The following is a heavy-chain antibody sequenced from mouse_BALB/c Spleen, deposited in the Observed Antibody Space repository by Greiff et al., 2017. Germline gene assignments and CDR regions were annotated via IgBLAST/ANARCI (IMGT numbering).Heavy chain of an antibody. J-gene: IGHJ3*01. V-gene: IGHV3-8*02. Sequence: EVKLVESGPSLVKPSQTLSLTCSVAGDSITSGYWNWVRKFPGNKLEYMGYISYSGSTYYNPSLKSRISITRDTSKNPYYLQLNSVTTEDTATYYCARWRSSSYPWFAYWGQGTLVTVSA. CDR2: ISYSGST. CDR1: GDSITSGY. CDR3: ARWRSSSYPWFAY. D-gene: IGHD1-1*01.